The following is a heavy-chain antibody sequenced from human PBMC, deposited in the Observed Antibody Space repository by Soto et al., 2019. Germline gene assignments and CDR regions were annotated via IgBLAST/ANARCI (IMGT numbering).Heavy chain of an antibody. Sequence: PGGSLRLSCAASGFTFSSYAMSWVRQAPGKGLEWVSAISGSGGSAYYADSVKGRFTISRDNSKNTLYLQMNSLRAEDTAVYYCAKGSIAAAGPQDYGMDVWGQGTTVTVSS. CDR2: ISGSGGSA. V-gene: IGHV3-23*01. CDR3: AKGSIAAAGPQDYGMDV. J-gene: IGHJ6*02. D-gene: IGHD6-13*01. CDR1: GFTFSSYA.